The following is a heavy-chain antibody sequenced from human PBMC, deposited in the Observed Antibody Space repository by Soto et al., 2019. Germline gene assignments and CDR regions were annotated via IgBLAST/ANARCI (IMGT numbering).Heavy chain of an antibody. V-gene: IGHV4-31*03. CDR1: GGSISGEGYY. CDR2: IHYSGST. Sequence: QVQLQESGPGLVEPSQTLSLTCTVSGGSISGEGYYWSWIRQYSGRGLEWIGYIHYSGSTYYNPSRNSRVIMSLGPSKTQFFLNLSSVTAADTARYYCARAWTATAGWANWCDRWGQGTLVTVSS. J-gene: IGHJ5*02. CDR3: ARAWTATAGWANWCDR. D-gene: IGHD6-13*01.